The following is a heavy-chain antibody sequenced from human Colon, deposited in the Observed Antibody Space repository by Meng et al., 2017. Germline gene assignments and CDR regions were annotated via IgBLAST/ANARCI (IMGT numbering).Heavy chain of an antibody. CDR3: ARERLSSGWYGGRWFDP. D-gene: IGHD6-19*01. CDR2: INHSGST. V-gene: IGHV4-34*01. Sequence: QVRLQQWGAGLVKPSETLSLTCAVYGGSFSGYYWSWIRQPPGKGLEWIGEINHSGSTNYNPSLKSRVTISVDTSKNQFSLKLSSVTAADTAVYYCARERLSSGWYGGRWFDPWGQGTLVTVSS. CDR1: GGSFSGYY. J-gene: IGHJ5*02.